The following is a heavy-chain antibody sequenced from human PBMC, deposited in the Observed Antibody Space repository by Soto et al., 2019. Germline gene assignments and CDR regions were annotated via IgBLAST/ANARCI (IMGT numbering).Heavy chain of an antibody. Sequence: EVQLVESGGGLVQPGGSLRLSCAASGFTFSAYWMSWVRQTPGKGLEWVANIKHDGSEKYYVDSMKGRFTISRDNAKNSLFLEMNSLRAEDTAVFYCAIITRGFSMDVWGQGTTVTVSS. D-gene: IGHD1-20*01. CDR2: IKHDGSEK. J-gene: IGHJ6*02. CDR3: AIITRGFSMDV. CDR1: GFTFSAYW. V-gene: IGHV3-7*01.